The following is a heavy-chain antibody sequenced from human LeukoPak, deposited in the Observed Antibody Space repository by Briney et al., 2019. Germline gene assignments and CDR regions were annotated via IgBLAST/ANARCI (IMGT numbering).Heavy chain of an antibody. Sequence: GGSLRLSCAASGFTVSSNYMSWVRQAPGKGLEWVSVIYSGGSTYYADSVKGRFTISRDNSKNTLYLQMNNLRAEDTAVYYCARGRPVGASTVEDYWGQGTLVTVSS. V-gene: IGHV3-66*01. CDR2: IYSGGST. CDR3: ARGRPVGASTVEDY. CDR1: GFTVSSNY. D-gene: IGHD1-26*01. J-gene: IGHJ4*02.